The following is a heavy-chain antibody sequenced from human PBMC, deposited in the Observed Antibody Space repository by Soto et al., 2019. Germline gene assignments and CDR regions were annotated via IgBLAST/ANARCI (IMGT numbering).Heavy chain of an antibody. CDR1: GFTFGDYA. D-gene: IGHD3-3*01. CDR3: TSLPEEITIFGVVIGGPARDY. CDR2: IRSKAYGGTT. V-gene: IGHV3-49*05. J-gene: IGHJ4*02. Sequence: EVQLVESGGGLVKPGRSLRLSCTASGFTFGDYAMSWFRQAPGKGLEWVGFIRSKAYGGTTEYAASVKGRFTISRDDSKSIAYLQMNSLKTEDTAVYYCTSLPEEITIFGVVIGGPARDYWGQGTLVTVSS.